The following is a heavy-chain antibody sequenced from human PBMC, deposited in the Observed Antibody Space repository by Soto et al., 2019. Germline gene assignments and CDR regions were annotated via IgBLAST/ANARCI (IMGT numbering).Heavy chain of an antibody. CDR3: ARGGRGCSGGSCYGGVDY. Sequence: EVQLVESGGGLVQPGGSLRLSCAASGFTVSSNYMSWVRQAPGKGLECVSVIYSGGSTYYADSVRGRFTISRHNSENTLFLQMNSLRGEDTAVYYCARGGRGCSGGSCYGGVDYWGQGTLVTVSS. D-gene: IGHD2-15*01. CDR1: GFTVSSNY. J-gene: IGHJ4*02. CDR2: IYSGGST. V-gene: IGHV3-53*04.